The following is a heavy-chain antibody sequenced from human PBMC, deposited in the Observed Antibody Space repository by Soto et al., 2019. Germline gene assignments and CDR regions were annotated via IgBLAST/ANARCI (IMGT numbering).Heavy chain of an antibody. CDR2: ISGSGGST. V-gene: IGHV3-23*01. Sequence: GGCLRLSCAASGFTFSSYAISWGRQAPGKGLEWVSAISGSGGSTYYADSVKGRFTISRDNSKNTLYLQMNSLRAEDTAVYYCGSHAANYYYYYGMDVWGQGTTVTVSS. CDR1: GFTFSSYA. CDR3: GSHAANYYYYYGMDV. J-gene: IGHJ6*02. D-gene: IGHD2-15*01.